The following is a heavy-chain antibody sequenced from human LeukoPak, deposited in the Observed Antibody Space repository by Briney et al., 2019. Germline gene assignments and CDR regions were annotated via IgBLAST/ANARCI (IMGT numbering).Heavy chain of an antibody. CDR1: GGSFSGYY. Sequence: SETLSLTCAVYGGSFSGYYWSWIRQPPGKGLEWIGEINHSGSTNYNPSLESRVTISVDTSKNQFSLKLSSVTAADTAVYYCARGLIVVVPAAVFDYWGQGTLVTVSS. D-gene: IGHD2-2*01. CDR2: INHSGST. V-gene: IGHV4-34*01. CDR3: ARGLIVVVPAAVFDY. J-gene: IGHJ4*02.